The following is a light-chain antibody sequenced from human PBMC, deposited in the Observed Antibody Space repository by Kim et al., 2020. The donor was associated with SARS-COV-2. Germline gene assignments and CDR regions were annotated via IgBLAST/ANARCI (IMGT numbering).Light chain of an antibody. CDR3: QQRFGSMYT. CDR2: SAS. Sequence: ASVGDIVTITGRASETIRTFVNWYRQKPGKAPERLSHSASSLHTGDPSRRSGSGPGTDFTLTITSLQPEDFATYYSQQRFGSMYTFGQGTKLEI. J-gene: IGKJ2*01. V-gene: IGKV1-39*01. CDR1: ETIRTF.